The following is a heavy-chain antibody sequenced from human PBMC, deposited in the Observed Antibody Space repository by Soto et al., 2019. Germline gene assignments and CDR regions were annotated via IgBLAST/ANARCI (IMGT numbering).Heavy chain of an antibody. CDR1: GFTFSSYG. D-gene: IGHD6-13*01. J-gene: IGHJ6*02. CDR3: SRDGISAAGSYYYYYYGMDV. V-gene: IGHV3-33*01. Sequence: GGSLRLSCAASGFTFSSYGMHWVRQAPGKGLEWVAVIWYDGSNKYYADSVKGRFTISRDNSKNTLYLQMNSLRAEDTAVYYCSRDGISAAGSYYYYYYGMDVWGQGTTVTVSS. CDR2: IWYDGSNK.